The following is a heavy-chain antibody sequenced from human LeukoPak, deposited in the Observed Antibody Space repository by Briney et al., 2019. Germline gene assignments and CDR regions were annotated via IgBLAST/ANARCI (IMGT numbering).Heavy chain of an antibody. CDR3: AKDVADAARPSDAFDI. CDR1: GFTFYDFA. J-gene: IGHJ3*02. Sequence: QAGRSLSLSCAASGFTFYDFAMHCVPEAPGGGREGVSGISWNSGGIGYADSVKGRFTISRDNAQNSLYLQMNSLRAEDTALYYRAKDVADAARPSDAFDIWGQGTMVTVSS. CDR2: ISWNSGGI. D-gene: IGHD6-6*01. V-gene: IGHV3-9*01.